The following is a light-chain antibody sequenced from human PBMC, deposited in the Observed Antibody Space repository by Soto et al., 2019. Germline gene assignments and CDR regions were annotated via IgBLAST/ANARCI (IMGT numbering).Light chain of an antibody. CDR1: QSVSSY. Sequence: EIVLTQSPATLSLSPGERATLSCRASQSVSSYLAWYQQKPGQAPRLLIYDASNRATGIPARFSGSGSGTDFSLTISSLEPDDFAVYYCQQRSNWPPGLTFGGGTKVEIK. J-gene: IGKJ4*01. CDR3: QQRSNWPPGLT. CDR2: DAS. V-gene: IGKV3-11*01.